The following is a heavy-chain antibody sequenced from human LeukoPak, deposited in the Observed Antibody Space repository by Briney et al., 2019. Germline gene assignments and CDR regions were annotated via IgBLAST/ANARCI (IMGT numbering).Heavy chain of an antibody. Sequence: GGSLRLSCAASGFTFSSYEMNWVRQAPGKGLEWVSYISSSGSTIYYADSVKGRFTISRDNSKNTLYLQMNSLRAEDTAVYYCAKRAPMVRGQVSPKYYYYYYMDVWGKGTTVTISS. J-gene: IGHJ6*03. CDR1: GFTFSSYE. CDR2: ISSSGSTI. V-gene: IGHV3-48*03. D-gene: IGHD3-10*01. CDR3: AKRAPMVRGQVSPKYYYYYYMDV.